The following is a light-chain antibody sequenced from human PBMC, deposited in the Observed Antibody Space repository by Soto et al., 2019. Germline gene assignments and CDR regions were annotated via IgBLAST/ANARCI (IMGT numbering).Light chain of an antibody. CDR2: GAS. CDR1: QGISSY. J-gene: IGKJ3*01. CDR3: LQKYFYPFT. Sequence: AIRMTQSPSSFSASTGDRVTITCRASQGISSYLVWYQQKPGKAPKLLVYGASTLQSGVPSRFSGSGSATEYTLTISSLQPEDFATYYCLQKYFYPFTFGPGTKVDIK. V-gene: IGKV1-8*01.